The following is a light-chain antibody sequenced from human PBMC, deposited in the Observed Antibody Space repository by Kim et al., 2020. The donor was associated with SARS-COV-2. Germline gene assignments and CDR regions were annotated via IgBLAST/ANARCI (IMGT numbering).Light chain of an antibody. CDR1: QNITRY. CDR3: QQSYNTPLT. V-gene: IGKV1-39*01. J-gene: IGKJ4*01. Sequence: DIQMTQSPSSLSASVGDRVTITCRASQNITRYLNWYQHKPGKAPKVLMYAAFSLQSGVPSRFSGSGSGTEFTLTINSLQPEDFATYYCQQSYNTPLTFGGGTKVDIK. CDR2: AAF.